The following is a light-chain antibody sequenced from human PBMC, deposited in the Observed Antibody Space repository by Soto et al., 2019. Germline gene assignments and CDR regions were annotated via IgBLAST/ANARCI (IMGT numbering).Light chain of an antibody. CDR1: SSDVGGYNY. Sequence: QSVLTQPASVSGSPGQSIAISCTGTSSDVGGYNYVSWYQQPPGKAPKLLISEVSNRPSGVSHRFSGSKSGNTASLTISGLQAEDEADYYCSSYRTGGPFVFGTGTKGTVL. CDR2: EVS. CDR3: SSYRTGGPFV. J-gene: IGLJ1*01. V-gene: IGLV2-14*01.